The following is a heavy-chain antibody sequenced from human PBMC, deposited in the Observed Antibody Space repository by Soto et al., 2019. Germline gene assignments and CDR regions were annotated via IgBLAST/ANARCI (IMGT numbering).Heavy chain of an antibody. J-gene: IGHJ5*02. CDR2: ISPYNGNT. Sequence: AASVKVSCKASCYTFTSYVISWVRQAPGQGLEWMGWISPYNGNTNYAQKLQGRVTMTTDTSTSTAYMELRGLRSDDTAGYYCARERPQGSSLAPGGRGPLVTVSS. CDR3: ARERPQGSSLAP. V-gene: IGHV1-18*01. CDR1: CYTFTSYV. D-gene: IGHD6-13*01.